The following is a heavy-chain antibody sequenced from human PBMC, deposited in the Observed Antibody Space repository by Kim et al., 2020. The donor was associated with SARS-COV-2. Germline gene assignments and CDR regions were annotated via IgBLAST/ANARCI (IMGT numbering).Heavy chain of an antibody. V-gene: IGHV3-23*01. Sequence: GGSLRLSCEASEFPFSDYVMSWVRRTPGKGLEWVATISGSGARTYYADSVKGRFTISRDNSKNSLFLQMNSLRADDTAIFYCPKVPGGSSRVGPIFYMDV. CDR2: ISGSGART. D-gene: IGHD6-6*01. CDR3: PKVPGGSSRVGPIFYMDV. CDR1: EFPFSDYV. J-gene: IGHJ6*03.